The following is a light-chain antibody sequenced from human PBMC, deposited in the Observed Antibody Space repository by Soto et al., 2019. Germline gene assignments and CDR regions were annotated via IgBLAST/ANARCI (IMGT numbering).Light chain of an antibody. V-gene: IGKV1-39*01. CDR2: AAS. Sequence: IQMTQSPSSLSASVGDRVTITCRASETISTYLNWYQQKPGKAPKLLIYAASNLQSGVPSGFSGSGSGTDFTLTISSLQPEDFATYYCQQSYSTPWTFGQGTKVEIK. CDR1: ETISTY. CDR3: QQSYSTPWT. J-gene: IGKJ1*01.